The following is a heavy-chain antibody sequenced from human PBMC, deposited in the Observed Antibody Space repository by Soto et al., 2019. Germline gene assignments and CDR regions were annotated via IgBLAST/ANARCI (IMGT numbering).Heavy chain of an antibody. CDR3: TIGSWSGEVFDI. V-gene: IGHV1-69*02. CDR1: GGTFSTYS. CDR2: IIPMLGIA. D-gene: IGHD2-21*01. J-gene: IGHJ3*02. Sequence: QVQLVQSGAEVKKPGSAVKVSCKDSGGTFSTYSMFWLRQAPGQGLEWMGRIIPMLGIANYAQKFQGRVTITADKSKGTAYMELSSLRSEDTALYYCTIGSWSGEVFDIWGQGTMVTVSS.